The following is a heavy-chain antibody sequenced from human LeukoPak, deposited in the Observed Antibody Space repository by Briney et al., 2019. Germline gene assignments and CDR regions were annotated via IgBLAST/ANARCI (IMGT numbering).Heavy chain of an antibody. Sequence: GGSLRLSCAASGFTSSSYAMSWVRQAPGKGLEWVSAISGSGGSTYYADSVKGRFTISRDNSKSTLYLQMNSLRAEDTAVYYCAKAVVVPAARYFDLWGRGTLVTVSS. D-gene: IGHD2-2*01. CDR2: ISGSGGST. J-gene: IGHJ2*01. V-gene: IGHV3-23*01. CDR3: AKAVVVPAARYFDL. CDR1: GFTSSSYA.